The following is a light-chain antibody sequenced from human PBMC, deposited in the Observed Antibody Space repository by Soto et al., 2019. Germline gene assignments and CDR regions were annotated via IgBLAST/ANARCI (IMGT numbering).Light chain of an antibody. CDR3: SSYTSSSTEV. CDR2: EVT. J-gene: IGLJ1*01. Sequence: QSALTQPASVSGSLGQSITLSCTGSSSDVGRYTYVSWYQQHPGKAPKLLIYEVTYRPSGVSDRFSGSKSGNTASLTISGLQAEDEADYYCSSYTSSSTEVFGTGTKVTVL. V-gene: IGLV2-14*01. CDR1: SSDVGRYTY.